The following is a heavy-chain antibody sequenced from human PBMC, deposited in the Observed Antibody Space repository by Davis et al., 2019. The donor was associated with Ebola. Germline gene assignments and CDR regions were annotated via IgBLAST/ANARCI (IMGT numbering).Heavy chain of an antibody. CDR3: ARDFVY. CDR2: IYHNGRT. V-gene: IGHV4-38-2*02. J-gene: IGHJ4*02. CDR1: GYSITNGFS. Sequence: MPSETLSLTCTVPGYSITNGFSWGWIRQPPGKGLGWIGSIYHNGRTNYRPSLKSRVTISLDTSRNQFSLKMTSVTAADTAIYYCARDFVYWGQGTLVTLSS.